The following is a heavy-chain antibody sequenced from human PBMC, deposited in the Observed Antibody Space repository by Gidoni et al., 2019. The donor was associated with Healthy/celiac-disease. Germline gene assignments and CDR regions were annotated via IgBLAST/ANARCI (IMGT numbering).Heavy chain of an antibody. J-gene: IGHJ2*01. Sequence: EVQLLESGGGLVQPGGSLRRAGAAAGFTFSSYAMSWVRQAPGKGLGWVSAISGSGGSTYYADSVKGRFTISRDNSKNTLYLQMNSLRAEDTAVYYCAKVFDYGDYWYFDLWGRGTLVTVSS. V-gene: IGHV3-23*01. D-gene: IGHD4-17*01. CDR2: ISGSGGST. CDR1: GFTFSSYA. CDR3: AKVFDYGDYWYFDL.